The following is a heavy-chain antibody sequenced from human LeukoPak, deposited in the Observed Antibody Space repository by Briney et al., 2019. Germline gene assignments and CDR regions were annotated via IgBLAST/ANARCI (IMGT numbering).Heavy chain of an antibody. CDR1: GFTFDNYA. D-gene: IGHD3-10*02. J-gene: IGHJ3*02. V-gene: IGHV3-23*01. CDR2: IRGGGAVT. Sequence: PGGSLRLSCAASGFTFDNYAMTWVRQAPGKGLEWLSYIRGGGAVTRYSDSVKGRFTISRDNSKNTLYLQMNHLRAEDTAIYYCAKCSASYYNDAFDIWGRGTMVTVSS. CDR3: AKCSASYYNDAFDI.